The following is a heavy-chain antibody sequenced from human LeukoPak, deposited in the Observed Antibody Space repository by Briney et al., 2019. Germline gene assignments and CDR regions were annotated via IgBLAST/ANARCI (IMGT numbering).Heavy chain of an antibody. CDR2: INPNSGGT. V-gene: IGHV1-2*02. CDR1: GYTFTGYY. D-gene: IGHD3-16*01. J-gene: IGHJ6*02. CDR3: AREWLMITFGASGMDV. Sequence: GASVKVSCKASGYTFTGYYMHWVRQAPGQGLEWIGWINPNSGGTNYAQKFQGRVTMTRDTSISTAYMELSRLRSDDTAVYYCAREWLMITFGASGMDVWGQGTTVTVSS.